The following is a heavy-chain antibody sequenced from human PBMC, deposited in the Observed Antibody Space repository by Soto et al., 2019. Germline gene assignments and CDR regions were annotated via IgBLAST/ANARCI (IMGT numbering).Heavy chain of an antibody. CDR3: ARGRVGMTQLYHYYGLDV. D-gene: IGHD1-26*01. V-gene: IGHV4-34*01. Sequence: QVQAQQWGAGLLKPSETLSLTCAVYSGPSSGYYWTWIRQPPGKGLEWIGEINNTGRTKYNPSLRRRVTMSVDTSKNQLSLKLTSVTAADTAIYYCARGRVGMTQLYHYYGLDVWGQGTTVTVSS. CDR1: SGPSSGYY. CDR2: INNTGRT. J-gene: IGHJ6*02.